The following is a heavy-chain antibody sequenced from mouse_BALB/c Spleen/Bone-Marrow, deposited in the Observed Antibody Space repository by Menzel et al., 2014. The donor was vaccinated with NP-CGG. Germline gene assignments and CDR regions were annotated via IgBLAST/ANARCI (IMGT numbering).Heavy chain of an antibody. V-gene: IGHV14-3*02. J-gene: IGHJ4*01. Sequence: EVQLQQSGAELVKPGASVKLSCTASGFNIKDTYMHWVKQRPEQGLEWIGRIDPANGNTKYDPKFQGKATITADTSSNPAYLQLISLTSEDTAVYYCARWEYYAMDYWGQGTSVTVSS. CDR2: IDPANGNT. D-gene: IGHD4-1*01. CDR3: ARWEYYAMDY. CDR1: GFNIKDTY.